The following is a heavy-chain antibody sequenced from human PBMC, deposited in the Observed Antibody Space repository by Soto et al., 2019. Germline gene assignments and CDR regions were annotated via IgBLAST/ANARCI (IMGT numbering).Heavy chain of an antibody. Sequence: QVQLMQSGAAVKKPGSSVKVSCKASGGTFSTSAISWVRQAPGEGLEWVGGIMPTFATPDYAQKFQGRVTISADESTATAYLELTSLTTDDTAVYYCARDKDRQQLGGNYYYILDVWGQGTAITVSS. D-gene: IGHD3-3*02. CDR3: ARDKDRQQLGGNYYYILDV. CDR2: IMPTFATP. V-gene: IGHV1-69*12. CDR1: GGTFSTSA. J-gene: IGHJ6*02.